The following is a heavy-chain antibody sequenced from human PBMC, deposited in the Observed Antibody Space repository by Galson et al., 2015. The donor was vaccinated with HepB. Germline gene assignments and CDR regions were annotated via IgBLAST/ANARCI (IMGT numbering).Heavy chain of an antibody. CDR1: GFTFKYNA. J-gene: IGHJ3*01. CDR2: ISGTSSNT. Sequence: SLRLSCAASGFTFKYNAMIWVRQAPGRELVWVSDISGTSSNTYYAESVKGRFTISRDTSNNTLYLQMNNLRVEDTALYYCAKRRQPGHGFDFWGQGTMVTVSS. CDR3: AKRRQPGHGFDF. D-gene: IGHD1-1*01. V-gene: IGHV3-23*01.